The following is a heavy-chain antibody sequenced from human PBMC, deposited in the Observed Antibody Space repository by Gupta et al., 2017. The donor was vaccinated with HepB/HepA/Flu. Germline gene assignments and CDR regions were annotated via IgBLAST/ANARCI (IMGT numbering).Heavy chain of an antibody. J-gene: IGHJ4*02. V-gene: IGHV3-33*01. Sequence: QVQLVESGGGVVQPGRYLRLSCEASGFTFSIYGMQWVRQAPGKGLEWVAVIWYDGSNKDYGDSVKGRFTISKDNSKNMVYLQMNSLRAEDTAVYYCARLGSNWWFDYWGQGTLVTVSS. D-gene: IGHD6-13*01. CDR2: IWYDGSNK. CDR1: GFTFSIYG. CDR3: ARLGSNWWFDY.